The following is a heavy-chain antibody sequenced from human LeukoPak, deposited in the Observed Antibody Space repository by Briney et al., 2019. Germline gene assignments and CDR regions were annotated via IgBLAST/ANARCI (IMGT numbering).Heavy chain of an antibody. Sequence: GESLKISCKASGYTFTTNWIGWVRQMPGKGLEWMGIICPGDSDTRYSPSFEGQVSISADKSISTAYLQWSSLKASDTAIYFCATLGVSLSTPFEFWGQGSLVTVSS. D-gene: IGHD2-15*01. CDR2: ICPGDSDT. CDR1: GYTFTTNW. CDR3: ATLGVSLSTPFEF. V-gene: IGHV5-51*01. J-gene: IGHJ4*02.